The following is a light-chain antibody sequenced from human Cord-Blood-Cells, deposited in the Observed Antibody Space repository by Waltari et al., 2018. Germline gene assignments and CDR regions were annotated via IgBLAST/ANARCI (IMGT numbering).Light chain of an antibody. J-gene: IGLJ3*02. CDR3: CSYAGSSTWV. V-gene: IGLV2-23*01. Sequence: QSDLTQPASVSGSPGQSITISCTGTSSDVGSYNLVSWYQQHPAKAPTLMISEGSKRLSGVSKRFSGSKSGNTASLTISGLQAEDEADYYCCSYAGSSTWVFGGGTKLTVL. CDR2: EGS. CDR1: SSDVGSYNL.